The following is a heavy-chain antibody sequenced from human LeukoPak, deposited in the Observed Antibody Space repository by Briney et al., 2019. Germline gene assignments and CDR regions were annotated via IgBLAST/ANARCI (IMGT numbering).Heavy chain of an antibody. J-gene: IGHJ3*02. CDR1: GGSISSGNYY. Sequence: KPSETLSLTCTVSGGSISSGNYYWSWIRQPPGKGLEWIGYMYYSGSTYYNPSLKSRVTISVDTSKNQFSLKLSSVTAADTAVYYCASTVGYSSGWWRNAFDIWGQGTMVTVSS. CDR2: MYYSGST. CDR3: ASTVGYSSGWWRNAFDI. V-gene: IGHV4-30-4*01. D-gene: IGHD6-19*01.